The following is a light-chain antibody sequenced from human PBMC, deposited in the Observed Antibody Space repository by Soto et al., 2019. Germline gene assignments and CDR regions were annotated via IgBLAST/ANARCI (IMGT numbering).Light chain of an antibody. CDR1: QSVATN. CDR2: GAS. CDR3: QQYRMSPNT. Sequence: VMTQSPATLSVSPGERVTLSCRASQSVATNLAWYQQKPGQGPRLLIYGASSRATGIPDRFSGSGSGTDFTLTISRLEPEDFAVYYCQQYRMSPNTFGQGTRLEIK. J-gene: IGKJ5*01. V-gene: IGKV3-20*01.